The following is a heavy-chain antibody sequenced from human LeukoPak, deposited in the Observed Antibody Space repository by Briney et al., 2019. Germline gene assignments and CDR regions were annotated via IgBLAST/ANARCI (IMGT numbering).Heavy chain of an antibody. J-gene: IGHJ5*02. D-gene: IGHD6-13*01. V-gene: IGHV1-69*04. CDR1: GGTFSSYA. CDR2: IIPIFGIA. Sequence: ASVKVSCKASGGTFSSYAISWVRQAPGQGLEWMGRIIPIFGIANYAQKFQGRVTITADKSTSTAYMELRSLRSDDTAVYYCARVAAAGTNWFDPWGQGTLVTVSS. CDR3: ARVAAAGTNWFDP.